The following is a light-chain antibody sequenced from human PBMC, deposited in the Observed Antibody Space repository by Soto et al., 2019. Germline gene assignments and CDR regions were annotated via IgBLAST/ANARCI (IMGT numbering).Light chain of an antibody. CDR2: DVS. Sequence: EIVLTQSPATLSLSPGERATLSCRASQSVSGCLAWYQQKPGQAPRLLIYDVSNRATGVPARFSGSGSETDFTLTISGLRSEDSAVYFCQQYNNWPFSFGQGTRLEIK. J-gene: IGKJ5*01. CDR1: QSVSGC. V-gene: IGKV3-11*01. CDR3: QQYNNWPFS.